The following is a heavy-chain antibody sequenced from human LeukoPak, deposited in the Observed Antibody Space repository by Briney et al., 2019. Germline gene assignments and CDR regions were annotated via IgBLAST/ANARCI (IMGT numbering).Heavy chain of an antibody. CDR2: IIPIFGTA. CDR3: ALYCSGGSCYSYFDY. Sequence: SVKVSCKASGGTFSSYAISWVRQAPGQGLEWMGRIIPIFGTANYAQKFQGRVTITTDESTSTAYMELSSLRSEDTAVYYCALYCSGGSCYSYFDYWGQGTLVTVSS. V-gene: IGHV1-69*05. J-gene: IGHJ4*02. CDR1: GGTFSSYA. D-gene: IGHD2-15*01.